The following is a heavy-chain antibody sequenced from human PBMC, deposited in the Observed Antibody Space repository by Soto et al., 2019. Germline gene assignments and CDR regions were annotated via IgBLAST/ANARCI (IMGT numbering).Heavy chain of an antibody. CDR2: IKQDGSGE. CDR3: ARDRGPPRYLYYGMDV. D-gene: IGHD3-10*01. Sequence: GGSLRLSCAASGFTFSTYWMSWVRQAPGKGLEWVGNIKQDGSGENYVDSVKGRFTISRDNANHSLYLQMNSLRAEDTAVYYCARDRGPPRYLYYGMDVWGQGTAVTVSS. J-gene: IGHJ6*02. V-gene: IGHV3-7*01. CDR1: GFTFSTYW.